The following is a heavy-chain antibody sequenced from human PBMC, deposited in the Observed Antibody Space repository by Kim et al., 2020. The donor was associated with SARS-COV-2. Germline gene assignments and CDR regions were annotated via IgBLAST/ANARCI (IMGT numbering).Heavy chain of an antibody. D-gene: IGHD3-10*01. CDR2: IYSSGNT. CDR1: GFTVSSNY. CDR3: VRGPGGPGSSGTYYNVDF. Sequence: GGSLRLSCAASGFTVSSNYMSWVRQTPGKGLEWVSLIYSSGNTFYADSVKGRFTISRDNPKNTLYLQMDSLRADDTAVYYCVRGPGGPGSSGTYYNVDFWGQGTLVTVSS. V-gene: IGHV3-66*01. J-gene: IGHJ4*02.